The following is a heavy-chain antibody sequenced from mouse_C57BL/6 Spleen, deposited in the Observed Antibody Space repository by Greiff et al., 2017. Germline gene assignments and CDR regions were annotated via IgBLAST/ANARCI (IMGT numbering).Heavy chain of an antibody. J-gene: IGHJ2*01. CDR1: GYTFTDYY. CDR2: IYPGSGNT. Sequence: VQLQQSGPELVKPGASVKISCKASGYTFTDYYINWVKQRPGQGLEWIGWIYPGSGNTKYNEKFKGKATFTVDTSSSTAYMQLSSLTSEDSAVYVCERGTKVVTTRDISFDYWGQGTTLTVSS. CDR3: ERGTKVVTTRDISFDY. D-gene: IGHD1-1*01. V-gene: IGHV1-84*01.